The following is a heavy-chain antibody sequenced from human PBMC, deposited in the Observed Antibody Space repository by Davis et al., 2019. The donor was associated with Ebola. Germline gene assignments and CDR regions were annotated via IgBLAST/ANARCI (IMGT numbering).Heavy chain of an antibody. J-gene: IGHJ4*02. V-gene: IGHV4-59*08. Sequence: SETLSLTCTVSGGSISSYYCSWIRQHQGKGLEWIGYIYYRGSTNNNPSPKRRVTISVDTSKNQFSLKLSSVTAADTAVYYCARGLLWFGELSLYYFDYWGQGTLVTVSS. CDR2: IYYRGST. CDR3: ARGLLWFGELSLYYFDY. CDR1: GGSISSYY. D-gene: IGHD3-10*01.